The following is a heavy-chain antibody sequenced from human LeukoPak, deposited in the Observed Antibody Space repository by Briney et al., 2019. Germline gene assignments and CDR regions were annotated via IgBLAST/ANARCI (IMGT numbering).Heavy chain of an antibody. D-gene: IGHD2-2*01. CDR3: AKDGSAAIPYRFDY. V-gene: IGHV3-23*01. CDR2: ISGSGGST. J-gene: IGHJ4*02. CDR1: GFTFSSYA. Sequence: GGSLRLSRVASGFTFSSYAMSWVRQAPGKGLEWVSAISGSGGSTYYADSVKGRFTISRDNSKNTLYLQMNSLRAEDTAVYYCAKDGSAAIPYRFDYWGQGTLVTVSS.